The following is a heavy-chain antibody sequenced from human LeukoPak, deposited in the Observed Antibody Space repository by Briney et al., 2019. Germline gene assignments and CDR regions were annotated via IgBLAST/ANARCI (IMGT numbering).Heavy chain of an antibody. CDR2: ISSSGSTI. Sequence: GGSLRLSCAASGFTFSDYYMSWIRQAPGKGLEWVSYISSSGSTIFYADSVKGRFTISRDNANNSLYLQLNSLRAEDTAVYYCVRDMGGWQTYFDYWGQGTLVTVSS. CDR1: GFTFSDYY. J-gene: IGHJ4*02. D-gene: IGHD6-19*01. V-gene: IGHV3-11*04. CDR3: VRDMGGWQTYFDY.